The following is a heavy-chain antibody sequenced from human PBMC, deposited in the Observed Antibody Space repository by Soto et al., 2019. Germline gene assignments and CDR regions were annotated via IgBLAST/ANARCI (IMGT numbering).Heavy chain of an antibody. J-gene: IGHJ4*01. D-gene: IGHD2-15*01. Sequence: PGGALRLTCKASGYSFSRDEMNWVRQAPGKGLEWMAYIQNHCSPTHYANSARGRFTISRDNAKNSLYLHMGSLTAEATAIYYFARRYSACCRFGDWGHGVPATVSS. CDR2: IQNHCSPT. V-gene: IGHV3-48*03. CDR3: ARRYSACCRFGD. CDR1: GYSFSRDE.